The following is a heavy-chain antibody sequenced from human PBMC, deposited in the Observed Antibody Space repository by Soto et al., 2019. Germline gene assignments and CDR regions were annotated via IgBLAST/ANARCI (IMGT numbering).Heavy chain of an antibody. CDR3: ARDSSKSGYDSLLDYSYGMHV. Sequence: PGGSLRLSCAASGFTFSDYYMSWIRQAPGKGLEWVSYISSSGSTIYYADSVKGRFTISRDNAKNSLYLQMNSLRAEDTAVYYCARDSSKSGYDSLLDYSYGMHVWGQGTTVTVSS. D-gene: IGHD5-12*01. CDR1: GFTFSDYY. V-gene: IGHV3-11*01. J-gene: IGHJ6*02. CDR2: ISSSGSTI.